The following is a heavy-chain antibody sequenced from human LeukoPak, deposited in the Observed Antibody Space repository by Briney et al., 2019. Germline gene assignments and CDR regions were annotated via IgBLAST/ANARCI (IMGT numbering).Heavy chain of an antibody. CDR2: INPNSDYT. J-gene: IGHJ4*02. V-gene: IGHV1-2*02. CDR1: GYTFTDYY. Sequence: ASVRVSCKSSGYTFTDYYIHWVRQAPGQGLEWMGWINPNSDYTFYAQKFQGRVTLTRDTSISTAYMELSRLRSDDTAVYYCFRLQGTGFDYWGQGTLVTVSS. CDR3: FRLQGTGFDY. D-gene: IGHD5-24*01.